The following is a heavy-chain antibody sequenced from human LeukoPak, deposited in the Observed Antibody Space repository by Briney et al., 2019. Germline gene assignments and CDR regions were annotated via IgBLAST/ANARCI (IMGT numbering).Heavy chain of an antibody. CDR3: ARLVGEYFGSGSYNIDY. V-gene: IGHV4-39*01. D-gene: IGHD3-10*01. J-gene: IGHJ4*02. CDR1: SASIASTTYY. CDR2: IYYSGNT. Sequence: SETLSLTCTVSSASIASTTYYWGWIRQPPGTGLEWIGSIYYSGNTYYNPSLKSRVTISVDTSKNEFSLKLSSVTAADTAVYYCARLVGEYFGSGSYNIDYWGQGTLVTVSS.